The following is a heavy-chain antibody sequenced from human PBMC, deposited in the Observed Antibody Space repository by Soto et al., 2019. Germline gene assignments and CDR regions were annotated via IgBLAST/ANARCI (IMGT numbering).Heavy chain of an antibody. V-gene: IGHV4-4*02. D-gene: IGHD4-17*01. CDR1: GGSISGSNW. Sequence: QVQLQESGPGLVKPSGTLSLTCAVSGGSISGSNWWSWVRQPPGKGLEWIGEIYHSGNTNYNPSLKRRGTLLVYKFKNQFFLKLSSVTAADTAVYYCARDRYGDYDGMDVWGQGTTVTVSS. CDR2: IYHSGNT. J-gene: IGHJ6*02. CDR3: ARDRYGDYDGMDV.